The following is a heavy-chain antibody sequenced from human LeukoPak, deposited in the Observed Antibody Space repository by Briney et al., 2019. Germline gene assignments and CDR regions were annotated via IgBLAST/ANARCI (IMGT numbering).Heavy chain of an antibody. V-gene: IGHV1-69*13. J-gene: IGHJ6*03. CDR1: GGTFSSYA. Sequence: SVKVSCKASGGTFSSYAISWVRQAPGQGLEWMGGIIPIFGTANYAQKFQGRVTITADESTSTAYMELSSLRSEDTAVYYCARDVRGCSGGSCYYYYYYMDVWGKGTTVTVSS. CDR2: IIPIFGTA. D-gene: IGHD2-15*01. CDR3: ARDVRGCSGGSCYYYYYYMDV.